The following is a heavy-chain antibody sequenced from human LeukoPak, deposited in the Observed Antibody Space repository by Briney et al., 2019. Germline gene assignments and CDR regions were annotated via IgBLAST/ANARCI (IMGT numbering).Heavy chain of an antibody. Sequence: GLSLRLSCAASGFTFSDYYMSWIRQAPGKGLEWVSYITTNGSTTYYADFVKGRFTISRDNAENSLYLQMRSLRAEDTAMYYCERGGYDMFWSFDLWGRGTLVTVSS. CDR3: ERGGYDMFWSFDL. D-gene: IGHD5-12*01. J-gene: IGHJ2*01. CDR1: GFTFSDYY. CDR2: ITTNGSTT. V-gene: IGHV3-11*01.